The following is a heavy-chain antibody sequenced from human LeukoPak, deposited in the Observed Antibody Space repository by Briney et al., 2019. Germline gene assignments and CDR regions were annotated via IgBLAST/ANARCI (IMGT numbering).Heavy chain of an antibody. CDR1: GYSFTSYW. D-gene: IGHD5-12*01. J-gene: IGHJ4*02. Sequence: GESLKISCKGSGYSFTSYWIGWVRQVPGKGLEWMGIIYPGDSDTRYSPSFQGQVTISADKSISTAYLQWSSLKASDTAMYYCARHSYSGYDLRSIFFDYWGQGTLVTVSS. V-gene: IGHV5-51*01. CDR3: ARHSYSGYDLRSIFFDY. CDR2: IYPGDSDT.